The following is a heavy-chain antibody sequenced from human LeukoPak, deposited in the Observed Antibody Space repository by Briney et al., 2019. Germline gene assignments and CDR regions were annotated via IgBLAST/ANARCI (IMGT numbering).Heavy chain of an antibody. Sequence: PGGSLRLSCAASGFTFSSYGMHWVRQAPGKGLEWVAVISYDGSNKYYADSVKGRFAISRDNSKNTLYLQMNSLRAEDTAVYYCAKAYSGSYYFSTYGMDVWGQGTTVTVSS. CDR1: GFTFSSYG. CDR3: AKAYSGSYYFSTYGMDV. V-gene: IGHV3-30*18. D-gene: IGHD1-26*01. J-gene: IGHJ6*02. CDR2: ISYDGSNK.